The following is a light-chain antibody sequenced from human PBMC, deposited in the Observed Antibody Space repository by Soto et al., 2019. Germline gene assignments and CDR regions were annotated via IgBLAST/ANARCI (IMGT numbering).Light chain of an antibody. V-gene: IGKV1-17*01. Sequence: DIQMTQSPSSLSASVGDRVTITCRASQDIENDLTWHQQKPGRAPKCLIYTASSLQSGVPSRFSGSGSGTEFTLTISSLQPEDFATYYCLQHNSYPLTFGGGTKVEIK. J-gene: IGKJ4*01. CDR1: QDIEND. CDR2: TAS. CDR3: LQHNSYPLT.